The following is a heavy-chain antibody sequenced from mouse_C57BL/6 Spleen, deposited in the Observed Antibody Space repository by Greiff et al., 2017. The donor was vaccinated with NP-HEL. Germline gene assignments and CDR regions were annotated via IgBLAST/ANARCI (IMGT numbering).Heavy chain of an antibody. D-gene: IGHD1-1*01. Sequence: QVQLKQSGPGLVQPSQSLSITCTVSGFSLTSYGVHWVRQSPGKGLEWLGVIWSGGSTDYNAAFISRLSISKDNSKSQVFFKMNSLQADDTARYYCASLYGSRGAWFAYWGQGTLVTVSA. V-gene: IGHV2-2*01. CDR2: IWSGGST. J-gene: IGHJ3*01. CDR3: ASLYGSRGAWFAY. CDR1: GFSLTSYG.